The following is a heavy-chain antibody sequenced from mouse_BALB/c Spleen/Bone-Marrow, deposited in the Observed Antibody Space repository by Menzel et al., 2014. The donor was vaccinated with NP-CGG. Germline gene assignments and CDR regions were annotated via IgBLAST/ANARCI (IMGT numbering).Heavy chain of an antibody. CDR3: ARDYYGSSDY. V-gene: IGHV5-6-3*01. J-gene: IGHJ2*01. CDR1: GFTFSSYG. CDR2: INSNGGST. Sequence: EVQVVESGGGLVQPGGSLKLSCAASGFTFSSYGMSWVRPTPDKRLELVATINSNGGSTYYPDSVKGRFTISRDNAKDTLCLQMSSPKSEDTAMYYCARDYYGSSDYWGQGTTLTVSS. D-gene: IGHD1-1*01.